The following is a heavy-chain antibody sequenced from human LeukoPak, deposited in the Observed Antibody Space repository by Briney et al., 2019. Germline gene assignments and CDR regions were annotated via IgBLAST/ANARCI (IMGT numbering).Heavy chain of an antibody. J-gene: IGHJ4*02. CDR2: INSDGRST. CDR1: GLTFSTSW. Sequence: PGGSLRLSCAASGLTFSTSWMHWVGHVPGKGLVWVSRINSDGRSTDYADSVKGRFTISRDNNKNTLYLQMNSLRAEDTAVYYCAHTVWSCNYFDYWGQGTLVTVSS. D-gene: IGHD3-3*01. V-gene: IGHV3-74*01. CDR3: AHTVWSCNYFDY.